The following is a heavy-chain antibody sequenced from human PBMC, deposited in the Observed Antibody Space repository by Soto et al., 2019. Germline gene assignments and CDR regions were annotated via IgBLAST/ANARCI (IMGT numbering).Heavy chain of an antibody. Sequence: PSETLSLTCTVSGGSISSGGYYWSWIRQHPGKGLEWIGYIYYSGSTYYNPSLKSRVTISVDTSKNQFSLKLSSVTAADTAVYYCARVSCSSTSCYWGSHNWFDPWGQGTLVTVSS. CDR1: GGSISSGGYY. CDR3: ARVSCSSTSCYWGSHNWFDP. D-gene: IGHD2-2*01. V-gene: IGHV4-31*03. CDR2: IYYSGST. J-gene: IGHJ5*02.